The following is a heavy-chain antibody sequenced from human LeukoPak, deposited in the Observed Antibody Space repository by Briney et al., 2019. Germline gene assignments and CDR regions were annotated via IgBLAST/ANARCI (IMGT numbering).Heavy chain of an antibody. Sequence: GGSLRLSCAASGFTFSNYWMSWVRQAPAKGLELVANIKQDGSENNYVGSVKGRFTISRDNAKSLLYLQMNSLRAEDTALYYCATDSYSKGDYWGQGTLVTVSS. CDR3: ATDSYSKGDY. J-gene: IGHJ4*02. V-gene: IGHV3-7*05. CDR1: GFTFSNYW. CDR2: IKQDGSEN. D-gene: IGHD4-11*01.